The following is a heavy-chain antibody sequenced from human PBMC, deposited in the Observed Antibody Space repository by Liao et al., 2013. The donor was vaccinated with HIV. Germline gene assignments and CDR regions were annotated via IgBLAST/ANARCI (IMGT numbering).Heavy chain of an antibody. CDR2: MFTSGSS. Sequence: QVQLQESGPGLVKPSQTLSLTCTVSGDSISNGSYPWSWIRQPAGKGLEWIGRMFTSGSSNYNPSLKSRVTMSVDTSKNHFSLKLSSVTAADTAVYYCARGIAIAGRHFYYMDVWGKGTTVTVSS. CDR1: GDSISNGSYP. J-gene: IGHJ6*03. V-gene: IGHV4-61*02. D-gene: IGHD6-19*01. CDR3: ARGIAIAGRHFYYMDV.